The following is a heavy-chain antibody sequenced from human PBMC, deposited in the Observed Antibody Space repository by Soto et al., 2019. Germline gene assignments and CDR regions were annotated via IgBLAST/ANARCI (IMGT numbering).Heavy chain of an antibody. CDR3: ARDPPRTGWGSSWYY. Sequence: ASVKVSCKASGYTFTGYYMHWVRQAPGQGLEWMGWINPNSGGTNYAQKFQGRVTMTRDTSISTAHMELSRLRSDDTAVYYCARDPPRTGWGSSWYYWGQGTLVTVSS. CDR1: GYTFTGYY. J-gene: IGHJ4*02. D-gene: IGHD6-13*01. V-gene: IGHV1-2*02. CDR2: INPNSGGT.